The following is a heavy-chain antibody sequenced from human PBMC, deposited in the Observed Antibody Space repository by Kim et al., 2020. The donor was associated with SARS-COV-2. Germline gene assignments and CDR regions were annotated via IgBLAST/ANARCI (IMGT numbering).Heavy chain of an antibody. V-gene: IGHV3-23*01. Sequence: GGSLRLSCAASGFTFNSYAMSWVRQAPGKGLEWVSGISGSGGTTYYADSVKGRFSISRDNSKNTLYLQMNSLRVEDKAVYSCAKGQRWFGDSIDYWGQGT. CDR1: GFTFNSYA. CDR2: ISGSGGTT. D-gene: IGHD3-10*01. J-gene: IGHJ4*02. CDR3: AKGQRWFGDSIDY.